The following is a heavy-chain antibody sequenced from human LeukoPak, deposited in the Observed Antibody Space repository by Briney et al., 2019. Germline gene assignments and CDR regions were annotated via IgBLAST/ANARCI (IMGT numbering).Heavy chain of an antibody. CDR2: ITTYNGNT. J-gene: IGHJ4*02. D-gene: IGHD4-17*01. Sequence: ASVKVSCKASGYPFTNYPISWVRQAPGQGLEWMGWITTYNGNTKYAHKLQGRVTMTTDTPTSTAYMVLRGLRSDDTAVYYCAMGYDYGDYVGHFDYWGQGTLVTVSS. CDR3: AMGYDYGDYVGHFDY. V-gene: IGHV1-18*01. CDR1: GYPFTNYP.